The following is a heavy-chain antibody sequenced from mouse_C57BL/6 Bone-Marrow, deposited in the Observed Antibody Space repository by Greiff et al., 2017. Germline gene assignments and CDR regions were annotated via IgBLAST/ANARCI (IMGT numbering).Heavy chain of an antibody. Sequence: VQLQQSGPVLVKPGPSVKISCKASGFTFTDYYMHWVKQSHGKSLEWIGLVYPYNGGTSYHQKFKGKATLTVDTSTSTAYMELNSLTSEDSAVYYCAREGVYYDYEDWYFDVWGTGTTVTVSS. D-gene: IGHD2-4*01. J-gene: IGHJ1*03. CDR1: GFTFTDYY. CDR2: VYPYNGGT. V-gene: IGHV1-36*01. CDR3: AREGVYYDYEDWYFDV.